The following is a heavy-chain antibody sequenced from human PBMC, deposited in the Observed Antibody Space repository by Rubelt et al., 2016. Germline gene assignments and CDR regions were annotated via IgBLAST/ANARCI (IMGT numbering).Heavy chain of an antibody. CDR2: NHSGST. J-gene: IGHJ4*02. Sequence: NHSGSTNYNPSLKSRVTISVDTSKNQFSLKLSSVTAADTAVCYCARIGYCSGGSCYPRAPFDYWGQGTLVTVSS. V-gene: IGHV4-34*01. CDR3: ARIGYCSGGSCYPRAPFDY. D-gene: IGHD2-15*01.